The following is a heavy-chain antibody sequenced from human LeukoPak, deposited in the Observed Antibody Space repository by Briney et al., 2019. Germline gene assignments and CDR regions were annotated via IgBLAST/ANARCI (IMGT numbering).Heavy chain of an antibody. CDR3: AKDQIAARPREWAYYYYMDV. D-gene: IGHD6-6*01. CDR1: GFTFSSYG. V-gene: IGHV3-30*02. CDR2: IWYGGSNK. Sequence: GGSLRLSCAASGFTFSSYGMHWVRQAPGKGLEWVAVIWYGGSNKYYADSVKGRFTISRDNSKNTLYLQMNSLRAEDTAVYYCAKDQIAARPREWAYYYYMDVWGKGTTVTVSS. J-gene: IGHJ6*03.